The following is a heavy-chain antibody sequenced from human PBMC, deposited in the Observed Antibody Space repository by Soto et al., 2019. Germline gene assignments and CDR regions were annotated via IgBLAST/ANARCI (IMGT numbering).Heavy chain of an antibody. V-gene: IGHV5-51*01. CDR1: GYSFTSYC. CDR2: IYPGDSDT. Sequence: PGESLKISCKGSGYSFTSYCIGLVLQMPGKGLEWMGIIYPGDSDTRYSPSFQGQVTISADKSISTAYLQWSSLKASDTAMYYCARLDYYDSSAPLGDAFDIWGQGTMVTVS. CDR3: ARLDYYDSSAPLGDAFDI. D-gene: IGHD3-22*01. J-gene: IGHJ3*02.